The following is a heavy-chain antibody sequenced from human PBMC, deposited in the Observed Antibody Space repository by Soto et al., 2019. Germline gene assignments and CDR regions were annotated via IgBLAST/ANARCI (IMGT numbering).Heavy chain of an antibody. CDR2: INPNSGGT. CDR1: GYTFTGYY. Sequence: ASVKVSCKASGYTFTGYYMHWVRQAPGQGLEWMGWINPNSGGTNYAQKFQGWVTMTRDTSISTAYMELSRLRSDDTAVYYCARGDILTGYFSYYTDVWGKGTTVTVSS. D-gene: IGHD3-9*01. J-gene: IGHJ6*03. V-gene: IGHV1-2*04. CDR3: ARGDILTGYFSYYTDV.